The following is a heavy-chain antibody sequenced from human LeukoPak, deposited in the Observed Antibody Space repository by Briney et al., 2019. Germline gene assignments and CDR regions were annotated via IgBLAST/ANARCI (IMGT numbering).Heavy chain of an antibody. CDR2: ISTSGTTE. CDR3: ARGEQLNYFAY. CDR1: GFTFSSYE. V-gene: IGHV3-48*03. J-gene: IGHJ4*02. Sequence: GGSLRLSCAASGFTFSSYEVSGVRQAPGRGLEGVSYISTSGTTEKYADSVKGRFTISRDNAKNSLYLQMYSLRAEDTAVYYCARGEQLNYFAYWGQGALVTVSS. D-gene: IGHD1-26*01.